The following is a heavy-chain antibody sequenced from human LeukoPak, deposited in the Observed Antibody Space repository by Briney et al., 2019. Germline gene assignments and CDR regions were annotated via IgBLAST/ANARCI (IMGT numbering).Heavy chain of an antibody. V-gene: IGHV3-23*01. CDR1: GFTFSRYA. Sequence: PGGSLRLSCAASGFTFSRYAMSWVRQAPGKGLEWVAGISGSGDSTYFANSVKGRFSVSRDNSKNTLYLQMSSLRAEDTAVYYCAKDRGENYYGSGSYYNWFDPWGQGTLVTLSS. CDR2: ISGSGDST. CDR3: AKDRGENYYGSGSYYNWFDP. J-gene: IGHJ5*02. D-gene: IGHD3-10*01.